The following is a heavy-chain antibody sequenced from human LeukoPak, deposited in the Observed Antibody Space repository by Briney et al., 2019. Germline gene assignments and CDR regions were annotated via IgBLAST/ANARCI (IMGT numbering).Heavy chain of an antibody. V-gene: IGHV4-59*01. CDR3: ASGIRDGFNPRYFDL. CDR2: IYYSGGT. J-gene: IGHJ2*01. Sequence: SETLSLTCTVSGASINRYYWSWIRRSPGRGLEWLGYIYYSGGTKYNPSLKSRVTVLLDTSKNQFSLRLRSVTAADTAMYYCASGIRDGFNPRYFDLWGRGTLVTVSS. D-gene: IGHD5-24*01. CDR1: GASINRYY.